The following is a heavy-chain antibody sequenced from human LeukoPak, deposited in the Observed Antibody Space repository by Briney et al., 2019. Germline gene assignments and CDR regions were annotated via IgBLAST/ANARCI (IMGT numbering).Heavy chain of an antibody. J-gene: IGHJ4*02. CDR3: ARRLPRGYSGYDPYYFDY. D-gene: IGHD5-12*01. CDR1: GYSFTSYW. CDR2: IYPGDSDT. Sequence: GESLKISCKGSGYSFTSYWIGWVRQMPGKGLEWMGIIYPGDSDTRYSPSFQGQVTISADKSISTAYLQWSSLKASNTATYYCARRLPRGYSGYDPYYFDYWGQGTLVTVSS. V-gene: IGHV5-51*01.